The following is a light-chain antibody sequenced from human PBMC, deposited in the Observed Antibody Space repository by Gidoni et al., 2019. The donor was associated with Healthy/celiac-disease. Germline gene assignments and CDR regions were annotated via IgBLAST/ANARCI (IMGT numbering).Light chain of an antibody. Sequence: DIQMTQSPSTLSASVGDRVTITCRASQSISSWLAWYQQKPGKAPKLLIYKSSSLESGVPSRFSGSGSGTEFTLTISSLQPDDFATYYCQQYNSYWYSFXQXTKLEIK. CDR1: QSISSW. V-gene: IGKV1-5*03. J-gene: IGKJ2*03. CDR3: QQYNSYWYS. CDR2: KSS.